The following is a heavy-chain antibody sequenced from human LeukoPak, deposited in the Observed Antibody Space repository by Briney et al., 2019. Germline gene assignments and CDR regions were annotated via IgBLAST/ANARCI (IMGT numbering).Heavy chain of an antibody. CDR1: GFTFSSYG. CDR2: IWYDGSNK. D-gene: IGHD3-22*01. J-gene: IGHJ4*02. CDR3: AKATYYYDSSGYDH. V-gene: IGHV3-33*06. Sequence: GGSLRLSCAASGFTFSSYGMHWVRQAPGKELEWVAVIWYDGSNKYYADSVKGRFTISRDNSKNTLYLQMNSLRAEDTAVYYCAKATYYYDSSGYDHWGQGTLVTVSS.